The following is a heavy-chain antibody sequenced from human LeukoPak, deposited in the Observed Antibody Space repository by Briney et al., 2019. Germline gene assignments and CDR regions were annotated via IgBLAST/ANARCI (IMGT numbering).Heavy chain of an antibody. J-gene: IGHJ5*02. CDR2: IYPDDSGT. CDR1: GYSFAIYW. CDR3: ARLGDASGYFYGGP. D-gene: IGHD3-22*01. V-gene: IGHV5-51*01. Sequence: GESLKISCKASGYSFAIYWIGWVRQMPGKGLEWMGIIYPDDSGTKYSPSFQGQVTISVDKSTSIAYLQWSSLKASDTAMYYCARLGDASGYFYGGPWGQGTLVTVSS.